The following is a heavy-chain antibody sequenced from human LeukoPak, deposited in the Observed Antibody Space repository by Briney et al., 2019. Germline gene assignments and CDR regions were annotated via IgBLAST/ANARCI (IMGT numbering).Heavy chain of an antibody. CDR3: ARNIATRGWYFDL. D-gene: IGHD6-6*01. J-gene: IGHJ2*01. CDR2: IYYSGST. V-gene: IGHV4-61*01. CDR1: GGSISSSSYY. Sequence: PSETLSLTCTVSGGSISSSSYYWSWIRQPPGKGLEWIGYIYYSGSTNYNPSLKSRVTISVDTSKNQFSLKVSSVTAADTAVYYCARNIATRGWYFDLWGRGTLVTVSS.